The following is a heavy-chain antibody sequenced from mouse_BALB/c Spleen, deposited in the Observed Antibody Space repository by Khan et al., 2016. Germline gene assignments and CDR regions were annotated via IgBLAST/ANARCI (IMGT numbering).Heavy chain of an antibody. J-gene: IGHJ4*01. CDR3: AKGGRAMDY. V-gene: IGHV1-87*01. CDR2: IYPGDGDT. CDR1: GYTFTNYW. Sequence: QVRLQQSGAELARPGASVKLSCKASGYTFTNYWMQWVKQRPGQGLEWIGAIYPGDGDTRYTQKFKGKATLTADKSSSTAYMQLSSVASEDSAVYYCAKGGRAMDYWGQGTSVTVSS.